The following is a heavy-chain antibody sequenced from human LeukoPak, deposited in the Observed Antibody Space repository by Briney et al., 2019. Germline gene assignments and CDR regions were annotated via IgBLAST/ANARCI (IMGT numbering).Heavy chain of an antibody. V-gene: IGHV4-61*02. CDR3: ARENGVVAQLDY. D-gene: IGHD2-21*01. J-gene: IGHJ4*02. Sequence: SETLSLTCTVSGGSISSGSYYWSWIRQPAGKGLEWIGRIYTSGSTNYNPSLKSRVTISVDTSKNQFSLKLSSVTAADTAVYYRARENGVVAQLDYWGQGTLVTVSS. CDR2: IYTSGST. CDR1: GGSISSGSYY.